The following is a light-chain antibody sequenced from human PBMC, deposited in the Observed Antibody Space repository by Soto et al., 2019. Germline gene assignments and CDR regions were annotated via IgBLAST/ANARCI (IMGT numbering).Light chain of an antibody. Sequence: QSALTQTPSASGSPGPSVTISCTGTTSDIGVYDFVSWYQHNPGKAPRLLISEVVQRPSGVPDRFSGSKSGNTASLTVSGRQAADEADYFCKSYAGSNTYVVGSGTKLTVL. J-gene: IGLJ1*01. V-gene: IGLV2-8*01. CDR3: KSYAGSNTYV. CDR1: TSDIGVYDF. CDR2: EVV.